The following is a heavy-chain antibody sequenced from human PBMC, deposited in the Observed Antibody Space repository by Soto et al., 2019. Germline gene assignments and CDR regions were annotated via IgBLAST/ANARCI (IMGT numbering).Heavy chain of an antibody. V-gene: IGHV1-58*02. Sequence: GASVKVSCKASGFTFTSSAMQWVRQARGQRLEWIGWIVVGSGNTNYAQKFQERVTITRDMSTSTAYMELSSLRSEDTAVYYCAADRGGLYYYDSSGATPYGMDVWGQGTTVTVSS. CDR1: GFTFTSSA. CDR2: IVVGSGNT. D-gene: IGHD3-22*01. CDR3: AADRGGLYYYDSSGATPYGMDV. J-gene: IGHJ6*02.